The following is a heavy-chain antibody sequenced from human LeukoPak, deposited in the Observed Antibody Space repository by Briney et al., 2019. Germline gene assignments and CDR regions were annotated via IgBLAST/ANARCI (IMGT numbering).Heavy chain of an antibody. Sequence: SETLSLTCSVSGGSITSHFWSWIRQPPGKGLEWIGYIHYSGSINYNPSLKSRVTISPDTSKNQLFRKLNSVTAADTAVYYCARLVWLGESPGSWFDSWGQGTLVTVSS. D-gene: IGHD3-10*01. CDR2: IHYSGSI. J-gene: IGHJ5*01. CDR1: GGSITSHF. CDR3: ARLVWLGESPGSWFDS. V-gene: IGHV4-59*11.